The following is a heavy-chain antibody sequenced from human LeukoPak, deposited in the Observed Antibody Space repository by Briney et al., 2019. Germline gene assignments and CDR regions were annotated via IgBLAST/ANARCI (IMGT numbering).Heavy chain of an antibody. V-gene: IGHV4-61*01. J-gene: IGHJ3*02. CDR3: ARVYFYESRRIDT. D-gene: IGHD3-22*01. CDR2: IYYSGNT. Sequence: PSETLSLTCTVSGGSVSSDSYYWSWIRQPPGKGLECIGYIYYSGNTNYNPSLKSRVTISIDTSKNQFSLKLSSVTAADTAVYYCARVYFYESRRIDTWGQGTMVTVSS. CDR1: GGSVSSDSYY.